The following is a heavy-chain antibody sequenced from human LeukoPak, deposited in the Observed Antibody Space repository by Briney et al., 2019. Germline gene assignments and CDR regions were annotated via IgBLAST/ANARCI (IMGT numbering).Heavy chain of an antibody. D-gene: IGHD1-26*01. CDR1: GFTFSSYG. CDR3: AREKVGATGNGMDV. Sequence: PGGSLRLSCAAFGFTFSSYGMHWVRQAPGKGLEWVAVIWYDGSNKYYADSVKGRFTISRDNSKNTLYLQMNSLRAEDTAVYYCAREKVGATGNGMDVWGQGTTVTVSS. CDR2: IWYDGSNK. V-gene: IGHV3-33*01. J-gene: IGHJ6*02.